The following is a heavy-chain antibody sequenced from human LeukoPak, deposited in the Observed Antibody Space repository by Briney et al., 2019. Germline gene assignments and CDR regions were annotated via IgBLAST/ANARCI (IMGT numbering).Heavy chain of an antibody. CDR3: ARHATAMVYFDY. CDR1: GGSISSYY. D-gene: IGHD5-18*01. V-gene: IGHV4-59*08. J-gene: IGHJ4*02. CDR2: IYYSGST. Sequence: SETLSLTRTVSGGSISSYYWSWIRQPPGKGLEWIGYIYYSGSTNYNPSLKSRVTISVDTSKNQFSLKLSSVTAADTAVYYCARHATAMVYFDYWGQGTLVTVSS.